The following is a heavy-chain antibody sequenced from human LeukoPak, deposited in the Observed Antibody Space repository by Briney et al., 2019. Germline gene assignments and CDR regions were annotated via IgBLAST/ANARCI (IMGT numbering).Heavy chain of an antibody. CDR1: GGSISSYY. V-gene: IGHV4-59*12. D-gene: IGHD4-17*01. CDR2: IYYSGST. CDR3: ARVRDSTLFDY. Sequence: PSETLSLTCTVSGGSISSYYWSWIRQPPGKGLEWIGYIYYSGSTYHNPSLKSRVTISVDTSKNQFSLKLSSVTAADTAVYYCARVRDSTLFDYWGQGTLVTVSS. J-gene: IGHJ4*02.